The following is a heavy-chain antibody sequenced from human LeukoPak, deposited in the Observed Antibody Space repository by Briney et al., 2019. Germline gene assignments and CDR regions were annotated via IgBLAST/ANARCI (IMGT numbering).Heavy chain of an antibody. J-gene: IGHJ5*02. CDR1: GGSFSGYY. CDR2: INHSGST. D-gene: IGHD2-2*01. Sequence: SETLSLTCAVYGGSFSGYYWSWIRQPPGKGLEWIGEINHSGSTNYNPSLKSRVTISVDTSKNQFSLKLSSVTAADTAVYYCARTIKVVPAAMGGIWFDPWGQGTLVTVSS. CDR3: ARTIKVVPAAMGGIWFDP. V-gene: IGHV4-34*01.